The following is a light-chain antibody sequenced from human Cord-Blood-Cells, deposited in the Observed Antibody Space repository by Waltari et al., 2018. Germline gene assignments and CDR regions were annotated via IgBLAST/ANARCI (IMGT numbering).Light chain of an antibody. V-gene: IGLV3-19*01. CDR1: SLSSYY. CDR2: GKN. J-gene: IGLJ2*01. Sequence: SSELTQDPAVSVALGRTVRITCQGDSLSSYYASWYQQKPGQAPVLVIYGKNNRPSGIPDRFSGSSSGNTASLTITGAQAEDEADYSCNSRDSSGNHLVVFGGGTKLTVL. CDR3: NSRDSSGNHLVV.